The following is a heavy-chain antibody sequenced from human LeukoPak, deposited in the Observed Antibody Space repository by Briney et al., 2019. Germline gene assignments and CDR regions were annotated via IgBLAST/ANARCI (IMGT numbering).Heavy chain of an antibody. CDR3: ARGRTFDN. CDR2: IYDRGST. Sequence: PSETLSLTCTVSGGSTSSYYWSWIRQPPGKGLEWIGNIYDRGSTKYNPSLKSRVTMSVDTSKNQFSLRLSSVTAADTAVYYCARGRTFDNWGQGTLVTVSS. V-gene: IGHV4-59*01. CDR1: GGSTSSYY. J-gene: IGHJ4*02.